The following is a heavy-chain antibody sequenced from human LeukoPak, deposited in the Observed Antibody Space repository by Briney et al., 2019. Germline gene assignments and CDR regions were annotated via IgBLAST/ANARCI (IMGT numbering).Heavy chain of an antibody. V-gene: IGHV1-2*02. CDR3: ARVLFYSSGNKSNRVDY. Sequence: ASVKVSCKASGYTFTGYYMHGVRQAPGQGLEWMGWINPNSGGTNYAQKFQGRVTMTRDTSISTAYMELSRLRSDDTAVYYCARVLFYSSGNKSNRVDYWGQGTLVTVSS. J-gene: IGHJ4*02. CDR2: INPNSGGT. CDR1: GYTFTGYY. D-gene: IGHD6-19*01.